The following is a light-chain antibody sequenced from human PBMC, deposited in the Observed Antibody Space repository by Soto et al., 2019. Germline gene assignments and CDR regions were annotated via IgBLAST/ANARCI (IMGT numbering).Light chain of an antibody. V-gene: IGLV2-14*01. Sequence: QSALTQPASVSGSPGQSIAISCTGTSSDVGAYNYVSWYQQHPGKVPKPVIYDVSSRPSGISNRFSGSKSGNTASLTISGLQAEDEADYYCASYTTSSTVVFGGGTKVTVL. CDR2: DVS. CDR3: ASYTTSSTVV. CDR1: SSDVGAYNY. J-gene: IGLJ3*02.